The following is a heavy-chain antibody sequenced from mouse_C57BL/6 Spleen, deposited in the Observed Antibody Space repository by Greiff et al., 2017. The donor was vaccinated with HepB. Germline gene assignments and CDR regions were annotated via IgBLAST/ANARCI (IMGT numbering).Heavy chain of an antibody. CDR1: GYTFTDYE. CDR2: IAPETGGT. CDR3: TREDVSYYAMDY. Sequence: QVQLQQSGAELVRPGASVTLSCKASGYTFTDYEMHWVKQTPVHGLEWIGAIAPETGGTAYNQKFKGKAILTADKSSSTAYMELRSLTSEDSAVYYCTREDVSYYAMDYWGQGTSVTVSS. V-gene: IGHV1-15*01. J-gene: IGHJ4*01.